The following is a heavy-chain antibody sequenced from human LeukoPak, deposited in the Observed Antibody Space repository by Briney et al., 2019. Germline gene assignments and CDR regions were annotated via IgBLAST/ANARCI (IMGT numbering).Heavy chain of an antibody. J-gene: IGHJ4*02. CDR2: ISGSGGST. CDR3: AKDTRLLPGDDFDY. D-gene: IGHD2-15*01. V-gene: IGHV3-23*01. CDR1: GFTFSSYA. Sequence: GGSLRLSCAASGFTFSSYAMHWVRQAPGKGLEWVSAISGSGGSTYYADSVKGRFTISRDNSKNTLYLQMNSPRAEDTAVYYCAKDTRLLPGDDFDYWGQGTLVTVSS.